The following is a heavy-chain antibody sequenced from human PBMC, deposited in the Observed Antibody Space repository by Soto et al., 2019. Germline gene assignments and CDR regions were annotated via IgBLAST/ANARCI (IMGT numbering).Heavy chain of an antibody. J-gene: IGHJ5*02. CDR2: IYYIGST. CDR3: ARDQGGSGSYFDP. D-gene: IGHD3-10*01. Sequence: SETLSLTCTVSGGSISSYSWSWIRQPPGKGLEWIGYIYYIGSTNYNPSLKSRVTISVDTSKNQFSLKPSSVTAADTAVYYCARDQGGSGSYFDPWGQGTLVTVSS. CDR1: GGSISSYS. V-gene: IGHV4-59*01.